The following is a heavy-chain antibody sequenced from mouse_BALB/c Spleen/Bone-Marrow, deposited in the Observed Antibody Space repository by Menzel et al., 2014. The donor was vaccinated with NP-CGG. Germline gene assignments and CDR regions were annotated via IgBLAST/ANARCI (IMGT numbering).Heavy chain of an antibody. V-gene: IGHV7-3*02. J-gene: IGHJ2*01. Sequence: EVKLVESGGGLVQPGGSLRPSCATSGFTFTDYYMSWVRQPPGKALEWLGFIRNKANGYTTEYSASVKGRFTISRDNSQSILYLQMNTLRAEDSATYYCARDMGLLRFDYWGQGTTLTVSS. CDR1: GFTFTDYY. CDR2: IRNKANGYTT. CDR3: ARDMGLLRFDY. D-gene: IGHD1-1*01.